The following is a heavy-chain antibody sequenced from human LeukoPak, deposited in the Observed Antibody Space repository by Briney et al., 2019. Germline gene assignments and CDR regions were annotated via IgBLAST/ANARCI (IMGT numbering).Heavy chain of an antibody. CDR3: ARGQVRRERYSRNSSGWPNWFDP. CDR2: IYYSGST. J-gene: IGHJ5*02. D-gene: IGHD6-19*01. CDR1: GGSISSSSYY. Sequence: SETLSLTCTVSGGSISSSSYYWGWIRQPPGKGLEWIGSIYYSGSTYYNPSLKSRVTISVDTSKNQFSLKLSCVTAADTAVYYCARGQVRRERYSRNSSGWPNWFDPWGQGTLVTVSS. V-gene: IGHV4-39*01.